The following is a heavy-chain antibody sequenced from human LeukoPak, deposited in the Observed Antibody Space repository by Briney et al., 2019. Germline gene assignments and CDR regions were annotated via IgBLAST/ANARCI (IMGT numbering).Heavy chain of an antibody. Sequence: SGPTLVKPTQTLTLTCTFSGFSLSTSGVGVGWIRQPPGKALEWLALIYWDDDKRYSPSLKSRLTITKDTSKNQVVLTMTNMDPVDTATYYCAHHRSIYDILTGYYPSTYFDYWGQGTLVTVSS. CDR2: IYWDDDK. CDR1: GFSLSTSGVG. J-gene: IGHJ4*02. D-gene: IGHD3-9*01. CDR3: AHHRSIYDILTGYYPSTYFDY. V-gene: IGHV2-5*02.